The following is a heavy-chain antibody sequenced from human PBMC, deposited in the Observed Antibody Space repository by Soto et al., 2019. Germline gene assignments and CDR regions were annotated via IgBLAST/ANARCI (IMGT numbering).Heavy chain of an antibody. V-gene: IGHV1-69*13. CDR1: GGTFSSYA. CDR2: IIPIFGTA. D-gene: IGHD4-17*01. CDR3: ARARRDYGDYVSRYNWFDP. Sequence: SVKVSCKASGGTFSSYAISWVRQAPGQGLEWMGGIIPIFGTANYAQKFQGRVTITADESTSTAYMELSSLRSEDTAVYYCARARRDYGDYVSRYNWFDPWGQGTLVTV. J-gene: IGHJ5*02.